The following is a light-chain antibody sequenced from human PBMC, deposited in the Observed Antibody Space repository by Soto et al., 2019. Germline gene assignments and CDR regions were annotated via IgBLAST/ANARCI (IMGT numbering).Light chain of an antibody. Sequence: EIVFTQSPGTLSLSPGERATLSCRASQSVSSSYLAWYQQKPGQAPRLLIYGASSRATGIPDRFSGSGSGTDFTLTISRLEPEDFAVYYCQQYGSSPTTFGQGTKV. CDR3: QQYGSSPTT. J-gene: IGKJ1*01. CDR2: GAS. V-gene: IGKV3-20*01. CDR1: QSVSSSY.